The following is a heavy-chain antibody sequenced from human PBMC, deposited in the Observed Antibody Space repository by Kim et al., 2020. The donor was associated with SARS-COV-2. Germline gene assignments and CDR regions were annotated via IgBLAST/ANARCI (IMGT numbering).Heavy chain of an antibody. Sequence: GGSLRLSCAASGFTFSNAWMSWVRQAPGKGLEWVGRIKSKTDGGTTDYAAPVKGRFTISRDDSKNTLYLHMNSLKTEDTAVYYCTTDHRGTTVTTEYWGQGTLVTVSS. D-gene: IGHD4-17*01. J-gene: IGHJ4*02. CDR1: GFTFSNAW. CDR2: IKSKTDGGTT. CDR3: TTDHRGTTVTTEY. V-gene: IGHV3-15*01.